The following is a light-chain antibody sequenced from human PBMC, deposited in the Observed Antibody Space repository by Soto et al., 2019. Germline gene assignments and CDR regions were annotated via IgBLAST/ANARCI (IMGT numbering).Light chain of an antibody. CDR2: AAS. J-gene: IGKJ5*01. V-gene: IGKV3-20*01. Sequence: EIVLRQSPGTLSLSPGDRATLSCRGSQSVSSSSLAWYQQKTGQAPRLVIYAASSRATGIPDRFSGRGSGTDFTLTISKLEPEDFAVYYCQQYGTSPPITFGQGTRLEIK. CDR3: QQYGTSPPIT. CDR1: QSVSSSS.